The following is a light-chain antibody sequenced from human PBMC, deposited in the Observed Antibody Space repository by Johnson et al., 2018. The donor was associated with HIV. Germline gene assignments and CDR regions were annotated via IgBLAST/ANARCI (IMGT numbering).Light chain of an antibody. CDR3: GTWDNSLSAFV. J-gene: IGLJ1*01. Sequence: QSVLTQPPSVSAAPGQKVTISCSGSSSNIGNNYVSWYQQLPGTAPKLLIYENNKRPSGIPDRFSGSQSGTSATLGITGLQTGDEADYYCGTWDNSLSAFVFGSGTKVAVL. V-gene: IGLV1-51*02. CDR1: SSNIGNNY. CDR2: ENN.